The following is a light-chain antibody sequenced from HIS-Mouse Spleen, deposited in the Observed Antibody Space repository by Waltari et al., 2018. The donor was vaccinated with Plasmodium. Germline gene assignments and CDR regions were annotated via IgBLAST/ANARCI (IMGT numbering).Light chain of an antibody. CDR1: SAHSSYA. Sequence: QLVLTQSPSASASLGASVKLTCTLSSAHSSYAITWHQQQPEKGPRYLMKLNIDGSHSKGDGIPDRFSGSSSGAERYLTISSLQSEDEADYYCQTWGTGMGVFGGGTKLTVL. CDR3: QTWGTGMGV. J-gene: IGLJ2*01. CDR2: LNIDGSH. V-gene: IGLV4-69*01.